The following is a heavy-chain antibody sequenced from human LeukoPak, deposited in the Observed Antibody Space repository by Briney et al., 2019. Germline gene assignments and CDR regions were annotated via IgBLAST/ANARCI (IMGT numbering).Heavy chain of an antibody. Sequence: SETLSLTCTVSGGSISSSSYYWGWIRQPPGKGLEWIGGIYYSGSTYYNPSLKSRVTISVDTSKNQFSLKLSSVTAADTAVYYCARRGQQLPYYYFDYWGQGTLVTVSS. D-gene: IGHD6-13*01. V-gene: IGHV4-39*01. CDR3: ARRGQQLPYYYFDY. CDR2: IYYSGST. CDR1: GGSISSSSYY. J-gene: IGHJ4*02.